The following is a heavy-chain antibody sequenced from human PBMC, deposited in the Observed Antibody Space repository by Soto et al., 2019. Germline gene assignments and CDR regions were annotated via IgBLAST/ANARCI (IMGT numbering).Heavy chain of an antibody. Sequence: PSETLSLTCTVSGGSISSGGYYWSWIRQHPGKGLEWIGYINYSGSTYYNPSLRSRVTISVDTSKNQLSLKVSSVTAADTAVYFCATRLGYGYGHPLDYWGQGTLVTVSS. J-gene: IGHJ4*02. V-gene: IGHV4-31*03. D-gene: IGHD5-18*01. CDR1: GGSISSGGYY. CDR3: ATRLGYGYGHPLDY. CDR2: INYSGST.